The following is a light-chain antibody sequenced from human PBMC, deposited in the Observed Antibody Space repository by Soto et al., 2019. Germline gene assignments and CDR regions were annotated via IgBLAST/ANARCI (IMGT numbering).Light chain of an antibody. J-gene: IGKJ1*01. CDR3: QQFYNLPWT. V-gene: IGKV1-33*01. Sequence: DIQMTQSPSSLSASVGDRVTITCQASQDISHYLNWYQQKPGKAPKLLIYDASNLETGVPSKFSGSGSGTNFIFTISSVQPEDIATYYCQQFYNLPWTFGQGTKVEIE. CDR2: DAS. CDR1: QDISHY.